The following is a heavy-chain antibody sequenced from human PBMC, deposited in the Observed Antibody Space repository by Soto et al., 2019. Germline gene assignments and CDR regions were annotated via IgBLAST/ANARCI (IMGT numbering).Heavy chain of an antibody. V-gene: IGHV3-15*01. CDR2: IKSKVHGGAV. CDR3: DTRPHSSNFDF. Sequence: PGGPMRLSNPASGCTFANAWGSWLLQAPGKGLEWVGRIKSKVHGGAVDYAAPVKGRFTISRDDSENTLYLQMSSLQTEVTAVYYWDTRPHSSNFDFWGQGTVVTVSS. CDR1: GCTFANAW. D-gene: IGHD6-13*01. J-gene: IGHJ4*02.